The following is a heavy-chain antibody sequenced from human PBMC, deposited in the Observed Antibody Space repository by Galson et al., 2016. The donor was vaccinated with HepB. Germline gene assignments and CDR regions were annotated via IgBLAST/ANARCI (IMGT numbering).Heavy chain of an antibody. J-gene: IGHJ2*01. Sequence: SLRLSCAASGFTVSSSYMSWVRQAPGKGLEWVSVIYSGGSTYYADSVKGRFTISRDNSKNALYLQMNSLRAEDTAVYYCASLRFKGFDLWGRGTLVTVSS. D-gene: IGHD3-3*01. CDR1: GFTVSSSY. V-gene: IGHV3-53*01. CDR2: IYSGGST. CDR3: ASLRFKGFDL.